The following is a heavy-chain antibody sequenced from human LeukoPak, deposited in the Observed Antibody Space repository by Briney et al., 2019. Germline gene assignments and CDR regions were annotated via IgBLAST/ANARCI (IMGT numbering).Heavy chain of an antibody. CDR2: INPNSGAT. CDR3: ASRIGSSWFERRHWYFDL. J-gene: IGHJ2*01. Sequence: ASVKVSCKSSGYTFSGYYRHWVRQAPGQGLEWMGWINPNSGATNYAQKFQGRDAMTRDTSVSTIYMELSRLKFDDTAVYYCASRIGSSWFERRHWYFDLWGRGTLVTVSS. D-gene: IGHD6-13*01. V-gene: IGHV1-2*02. CDR1: GYTFSGYY.